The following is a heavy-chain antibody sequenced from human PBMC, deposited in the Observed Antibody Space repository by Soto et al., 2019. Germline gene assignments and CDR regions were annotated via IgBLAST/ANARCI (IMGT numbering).Heavy chain of an antibody. CDR2: INSDGSVT. V-gene: IGHV3-74*03. Sequence: EAQLVESGGGLVQPGGSLRLSCVASGFTFSDHWMQWVRQVPGERPAWVSRINSDGSVTADADSVRGRVTISRDNAKNTLYLQMNSLRVAATAMYYCVRQYSAYDMGGQGTMVTVSS. CDR3: VRQYSAYDM. J-gene: IGHJ3*02. CDR1: GFTFSDHW. D-gene: IGHD4-4*01.